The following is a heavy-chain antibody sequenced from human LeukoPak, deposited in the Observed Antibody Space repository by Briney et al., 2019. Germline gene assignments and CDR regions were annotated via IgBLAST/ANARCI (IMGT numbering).Heavy chain of an antibody. CDR3: AIDHKPRLRAVAGTYLYFQH. J-gene: IGHJ1*01. D-gene: IGHD6-19*01. Sequence: GESLKISCKGSGFDFTNYWIAWVRQMPGKSLEWIGVIYPRDSDTIYSPSFQGQVTISADNSISTAYLQWSSLKASDTAVYYCAIDHKPRLRAVAGTYLYFQHWGQRTLVTVSS. CDR2: IYPRDSDT. CDR1: GFDFTNYW. V-gene: IGHV5-51*01.